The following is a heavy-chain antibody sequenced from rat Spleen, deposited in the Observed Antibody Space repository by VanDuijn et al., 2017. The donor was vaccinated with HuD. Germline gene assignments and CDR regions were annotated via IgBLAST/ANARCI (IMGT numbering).Heavy chain of an antibody. V-gene: IGHV5-17*01. CDR2: IIYDGSST. CDR3: ARRVWNYGSYFDY. D-gene: IGHD1-3*01. Sequence: EVQLVESGGGLVQPGRSLKLSCAASGFTFSDYAMAWVRQAPKKGLEWVATIIYDGSSTYYRDSVKGRFTISRDNAKSTLYLQMDSLRSEDTATYYCARRVWNYGSYFDYWGQGVMVTVSS. J-gene: IGHJ2*01. CDR1: GFTFSDYA.